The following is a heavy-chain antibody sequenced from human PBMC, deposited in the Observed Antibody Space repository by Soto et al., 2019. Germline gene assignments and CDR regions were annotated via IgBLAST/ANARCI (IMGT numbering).Heavy chain of an antibody. CDR3: ERDVFGSGWAHPSYFDL. D-gene: IGHD6-19*01. J-gene: IGHJ2*01. V-gene: IGHV1-18*01. CDR2: ISAYNGNT. CDR1: GYTFTSYG. Sequence: QVQLVQSGAEVKKPGASVKVSCKASGYTFTSYGISWVRQAPGQGLEWMGWISAYNGNTNYAQKLQGRVTMTTDTSTSTAYMELRSMRSDDTAVYYCERDVFGSGWAHPSYFDLWGRGTLVTVSS.